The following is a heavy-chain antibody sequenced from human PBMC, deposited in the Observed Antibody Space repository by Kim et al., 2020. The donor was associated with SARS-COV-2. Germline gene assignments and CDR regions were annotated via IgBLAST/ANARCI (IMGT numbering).Heavy chain of an antibody. CDR2: INPNSGGT. V-gene: IGHV1-2*02. CDR3: ARSYDSSGYDFDY. J-gene: IGHJ4*02. Sequence: ASVKVSCKASGYTFTGYYIHWVRQAPGQGLEWMGWINPNSGGTSYAQNFQGRVTMTRDTSISTAYMELSRLRSDDTAVYYCARSYDSSGYDFDYWGQGTLVTVSS. D-gene: IGHD3-22*01. CDR1: GYTFTGYY.